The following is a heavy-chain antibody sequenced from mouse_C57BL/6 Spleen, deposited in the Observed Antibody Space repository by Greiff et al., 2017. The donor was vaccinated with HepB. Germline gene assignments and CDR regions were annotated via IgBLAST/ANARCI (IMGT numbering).Heavy chain of an antibody. J-gene: IGHJ4*01. V-gene: IGHV2-2*01. D-gene: IGHD2-3*01. Sequence: VQLQESGPGLVQPSPRLSITCTVSGFSLTSYGVHWVRQSPGKGLAWLRVIWSGGSPDSNAAFISRLSISEYNSKIQVFFKMNSLQADYTAIYYWARNMMAMEYWGQGTSVTVSS. CDR1: GFSLTSYG. CDR2: IWSGGSP. CDR3: ARNMMAMEY.